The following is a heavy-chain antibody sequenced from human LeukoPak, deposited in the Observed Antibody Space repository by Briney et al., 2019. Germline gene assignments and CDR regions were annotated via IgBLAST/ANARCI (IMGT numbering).Heavy chain of an antibody. Sequence: GGSLRLSCAASGFTFSSYAMSWVRQAPGKGLEWVSSISSNSAYIYYADSLGGRFTISRDNAKKSLYLQMNSLRGDDTAVYYCARISGSYPGYWGQGTLVTVSS. V-gene: IGHV3-21*01. D-gene: IGHD1-26*01. J-gene: IGHJ4*02. CDR2: ISSNSAYI. CDR1: GFTFSSYA. CDR3: ARISGSYPGY.